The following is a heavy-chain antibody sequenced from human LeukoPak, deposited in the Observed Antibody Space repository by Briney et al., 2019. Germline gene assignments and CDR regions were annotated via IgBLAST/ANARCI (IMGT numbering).Heavy chain of an antibody. CDR2: LDSSGST. J-gene: IGHJ6*03. CDR3: SRSHDYGGLYFYYYMDV. D-gene: IGHD4-23*01. Sequence: SETLSLTCTVSGGSISSRSDYWGWMRQTPGKGLEWIGNLDSSGSTYYNTSLKSRVTISVGTSKNQFPLNLRSVTAADTAIYFCSRSHDYGGLYFYYYMDVWGKGTTVTVSS. CDR1: GGSISSRSDY. V-gene: IGHV4-39*01.